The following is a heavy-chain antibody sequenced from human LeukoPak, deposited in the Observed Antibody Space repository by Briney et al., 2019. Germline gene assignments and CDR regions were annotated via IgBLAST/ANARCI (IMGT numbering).Heavy chain of an antibody. D-gene: IGHD3-16*01. CDR1: GYSFTNFW. J-gene: IGHJ5*02. CDR3: AAGGASAP. V-gene: IGHV5-51*01. Sequence: GEPLQISCKGSGYSFTNFWIGWVRQMPGKGLEWMGVISPGDSGIRYSPSFQGQVTISVDKSISTAYLQWSSLKASDSAMYYCAAGGASAPWGQGTLVTVSS. CDR2: ISPGDSGI.